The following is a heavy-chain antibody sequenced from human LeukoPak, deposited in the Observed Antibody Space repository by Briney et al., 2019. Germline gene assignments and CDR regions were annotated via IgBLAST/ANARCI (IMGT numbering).Heavy chain of an antibody. CDR1: AFSLSAYN. Sequence: PARSLTLSCAASAFSLSAYNMNWVRQAPGKGLEWVSSISYTGTYIYYADSVKGRFTISRDNAQNSLYLQMNSLRAEDTAIYYCVRDRRTYRKLDYWGQETLVTVSS. J-gene: IGHJ4*02. CDR3: VRDRRTYRKLDY. CDR2: ISYTGTYI. V-gene: IGHV3-21*04.